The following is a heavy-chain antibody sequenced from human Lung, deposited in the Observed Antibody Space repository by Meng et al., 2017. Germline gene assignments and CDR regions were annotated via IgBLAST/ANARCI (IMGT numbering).Heavy chain of an antibody. D-gene: IGHD3-10*01. CDR2: LGAHDGDT. J-gene: IGHJ4*02. Sequence: QVQPVQSGPEVKKPGASVKVSCKASDYTFTGYGVSWVRQAHGQGLEWMAWLGAHDGDTSHAPKFQGRVTVSADRPTATAYMELRSLRSDDTAVYYCARGTPGRSYSDYWGQGTLVTVSS. CDR1: DYTFTGYG. CDR3: ARGTPGRSYSDY. V-gene: IGHV1-18*01.